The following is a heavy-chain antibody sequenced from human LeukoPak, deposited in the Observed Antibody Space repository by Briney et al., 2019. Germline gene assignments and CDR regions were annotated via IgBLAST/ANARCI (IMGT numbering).Heavy chain of an antibody. D-gene: IGHD4-23*01. Sequence: PGGSLRLSCAASGFTFSSYAMSLVRQAPGKGLEWVSAISGSGGSTYYADSVKGRFTISRDNSKNTLYLQMNSLRAEDTAVYYCAKDLGGGLRWDMFDYWGQGTLVTVSS. J-gene: IGHJ4*02. V-gene: IGHV3-23*01. CDR1: GFTFSSYA. CDR3: AKDLGGGLRWDMFDY. CDR2: ISGSGGST.